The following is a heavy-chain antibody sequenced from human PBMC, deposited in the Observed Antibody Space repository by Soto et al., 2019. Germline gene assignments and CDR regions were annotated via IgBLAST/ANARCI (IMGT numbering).Heavy chain of an antibody. V-gene: IGHV3-15*01. CDR3: TTSSDLEWLYYFDY. CDR1: GFTFSNAW. D-gene: IGHD3-3*01. CDR2: IKSKTDGGTT. Sequence: GGSLRLSCAASGFTFSNAWMSWVRQAPGKGLEWVGRIKSKTDGGTTDYAAPVKGRFTISRDDSKNTLYLQMNSLKTEDTAVYYCTTSSDLEWLYYFDYWGQGTLVTVSS. J-gene: IGHJ4*02.